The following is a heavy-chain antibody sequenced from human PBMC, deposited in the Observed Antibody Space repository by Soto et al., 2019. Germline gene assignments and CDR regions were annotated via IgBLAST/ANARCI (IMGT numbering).Heavy chain of an antibody. CDR1: GGSVSSGSYY. Sequence: PSETLSLTCTVSGGSVSSGSYYWSWIRQPPGKGLEWIGYIYYSGSTNYNPSLKSRVTISVDTSKNQFSLKLSSVTAADTAVYYCARDRTGYSSGWSIAPPEYYFDYWGQGTLVTVSS. V-gene: IGHV4-61*01. CDR2: IYYSGST. J-gene: IGHJ4*02. CDR3: ARDRTGYSSGWSIAPPEYYFDY. D-gene: IGHD6-19*01.